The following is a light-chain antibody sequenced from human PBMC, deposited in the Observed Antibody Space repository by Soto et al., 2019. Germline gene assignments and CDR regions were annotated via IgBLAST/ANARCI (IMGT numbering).Light chain of an antibody. CDR1: QSVSSN. V-gene: IGKV3-15*01. J-gene: IGKJ1*01. Sequence: EIVMTQSPGTLSVSPGESATLSCRASQSVSSNLAWYQHKPGQAPRLLIYGASTRATGIPVRFSGSGSGTEFTLNIRSLQSEDFAVYYCQQYNNWPRAFGQGTKVEIK. CDR2: GAS. CDR3: QQYNNWPRA.